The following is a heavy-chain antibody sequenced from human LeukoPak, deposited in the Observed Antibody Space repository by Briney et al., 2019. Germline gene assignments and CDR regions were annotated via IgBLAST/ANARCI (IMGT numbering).Heavy chain of an antibody. CDR2: ISSSSSTI. CDR1: GFTFSSYS. J-gene: IGHJ4*02. D-gene: IGHD6-19*01. V-gene: IGHV3-48*02. CDR3: ARDRSGWYGGGFYFDY. Sequence: GGSLRLSCAASGFTFSSYSMNWVRQAPGKGLECVSYISSSSSTIYYADSVKGRFTISRDNAKNSLYLQMNNLRDEDTAVYYCARDRSGWYGGGFYFDYWGQGTLVTVSS.